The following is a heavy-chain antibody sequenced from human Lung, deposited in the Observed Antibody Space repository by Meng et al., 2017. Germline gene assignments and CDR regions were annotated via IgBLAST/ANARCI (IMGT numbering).Heavy chain of an antibody. CDR3: ARDEDISAAGKLFGDY. CDR1: VYNFPDYW. D-gene: IGHD6-13*01. J-gene: IGHJ4*02. CDR2: IDPKSGDT. Sequence: QVQMVKSWDELKRPVDSVKGSCNPPVYNFPDYWLHWVRRAPGQGLEWMGRIDPKSGDTHYAQRFQGRVTMTGDTSISTAYMELSGLRSDDTAMYYCARDEDISAAGKLFGDYWGQGTLVTVSS. V-gene: IGHV1-2*06.